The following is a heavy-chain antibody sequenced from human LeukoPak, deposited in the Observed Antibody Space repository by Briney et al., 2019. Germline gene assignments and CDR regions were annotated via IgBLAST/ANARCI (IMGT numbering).Heavy chain of an antibody. J-gene: IGHJ4*02. D-gene: IGHD6-19*01. CDR3: ARSPTGSGWYYFDY. CDR2: IISSSSYI. Sequence: GGSLRLSCAASGFTFSSYSMNWVRQAPGKGLEWVSSIISSSSYIYYADSVKGRFTISRDNAKNSLYLQMSSLRAEDTAVYYCARSPTGSGWYYFDYWGQGTLVTVSS. V-gene: IGHV3-21*01. CDR1: GFTFSSYS.